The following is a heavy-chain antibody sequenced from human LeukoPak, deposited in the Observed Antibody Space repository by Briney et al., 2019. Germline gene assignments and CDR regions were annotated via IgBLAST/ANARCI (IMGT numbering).Heavy chain of an antibody. V-gene: IGHV1-46*01. CDR3: AREGDGYNWGVDY. D-gene: IGHD5-24*01. Sequence: ASVKVSCKASGYTFTSYYMHWVRQAPGQGLEWMGIINPSGGSTSYAQKFQGRVTMTRDTSISTAYMELSRLRSDDTAVYYCAREGDGYNWGVDYWGQGTLVTVSS. CDR2: INPSGGST. J-gene: IGHJ4*02. CDR1: GYTFTSYY.